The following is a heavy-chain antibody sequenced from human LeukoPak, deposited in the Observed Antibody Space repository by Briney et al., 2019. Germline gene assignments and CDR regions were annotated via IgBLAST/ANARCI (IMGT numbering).Heavy chain of an antibody. Sequence: GGSLRLSCAASGFAFSSDAMSWVREAPGKGLEWVSLIRGDNSIIEYADSVKGRFTISRDNSKNTLYLQMNSLRAEDTAVYYCAKGRFTSSTFDYWGQGTLVTVSS. CDR2: IRGDNSII. D-gene: IGHD2-2*01. J-gene: IGHJ4*02. V-gene: IGHV3-23*01. CDR1: GFAFSSDA. CDR3: AKGRFTSSTFDY.